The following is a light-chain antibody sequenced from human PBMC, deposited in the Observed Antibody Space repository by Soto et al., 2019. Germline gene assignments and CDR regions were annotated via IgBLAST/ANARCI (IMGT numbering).Light chain of an antibody. CDR3: QQYNNWPPVT. Sequence: EVLMTQSPATLSVSPGERATLSCRASQSVSSNLAWYQQKPGQAPRLLIYGASTRATGIPARFSGSGSGTEFTLTISSLQSEDFAVYYCQQYNNWPPVTFGGGTKVEIK. CDR2: GAS. J-gene: IGKJ4*01. V-gene: IGKV3-15*01. CDR1: QSVSSN.